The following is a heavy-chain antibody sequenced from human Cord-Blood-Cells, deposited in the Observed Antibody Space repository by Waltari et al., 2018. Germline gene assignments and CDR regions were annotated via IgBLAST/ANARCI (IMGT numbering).Heavy chain of an antibody. CDR2: INHSGST. V-gene: IGHV4-34*01. CDR1: GGSFSGYY. Sequence: QVQLQQWGAGLLKPSETLSLTCAVYGGSFSGYYWSWIRQPPGKGLEWIGEINHSGSTNYTPAHKSRVTRSVDTSKDQFSLKLSSVTAADTAVYYCARGQWLMWQYYFDYWGQGTLVTVSS. J-gene: IGHJ4*02. D-gene: IGHD6-19*01. CDR3: ARGQWLMWQYYFDY.